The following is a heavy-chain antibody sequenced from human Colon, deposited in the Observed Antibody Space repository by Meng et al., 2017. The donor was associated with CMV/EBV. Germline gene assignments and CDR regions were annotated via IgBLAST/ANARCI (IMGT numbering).Heavy chain of an antibody. Sequence: GGSLRLSCAASGFTFSSYAMSWVRQAPGKGLEWVSPISGGGGNTYYADSVKGRFTISRDNSKNTLYLQVNSLRAEDTAVYYCAKDLSSFASLPMDFWGQGTPVTVSS. D-gene: IGHD2-15*01. CDR2: ISGGGGNT. CDR3: AKDLSSFASLPMDF. J-gene: IGHJ4*02. CDR1: GFTFSSYA. V-gene: IGHV3-23*01.